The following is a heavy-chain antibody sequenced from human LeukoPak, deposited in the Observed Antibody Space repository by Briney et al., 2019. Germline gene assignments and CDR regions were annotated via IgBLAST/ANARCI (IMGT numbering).Heavy chain of an antibody. V-gene: IGHV4-39*07. CDR3: ASLSSSSPTDY. CDR2: IYYSGST. J-gene: IGHJ4*02. D-gene: IGHD6-6*01. CDR1: GFTFRRYS. Sequence: GSLRLSCAASGFTFRRYSMSWVRQAPGKGLEWIGSIYYSGSTYYNPSLKSRVTISVDTSKNQFSLKLSSVTAADTAVYYCASLSSSSPTDYWGQGTLVTVSS.